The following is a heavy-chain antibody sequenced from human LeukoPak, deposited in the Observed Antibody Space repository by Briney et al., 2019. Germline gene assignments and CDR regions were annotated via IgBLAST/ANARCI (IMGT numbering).Heavy chain of an antibody. CDR2: INHSGST. J-gene: IGHJ5*01. Sequence: PSETLSLTCAVYGGSFSCYYWSWIRQPPGKVLELIGEINHSGSTNYNPSLKSRVTISVDTSKNQFSLQLSSVTAADTAVYYCASRTTGTDSWGPGRPVTVS. V-gene: IGHV4-34*01. D-gene: IGHD1/OR15-1a*01. CDR1: GGSFSCYY. CDR3: ASRTTGTDS.